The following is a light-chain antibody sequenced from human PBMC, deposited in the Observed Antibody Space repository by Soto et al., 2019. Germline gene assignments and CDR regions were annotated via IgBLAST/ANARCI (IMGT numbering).Light chain of an antibody. Sequence: EIMMTQSPATMSVSHGERATLSCRASQSLASDLGWYQQKPGKAPRLLIYAASSRQTGVPSRFSGSRSGTDFTLTISSLESEDFTLYYCQQRYNWPRTFGQGTKV. CDR2: AAS. CDR1: QSLASD. V-gene: IGKV3D-15*01. J-gene: IGKJ1*01. CDR3: QQRYNWPRT.